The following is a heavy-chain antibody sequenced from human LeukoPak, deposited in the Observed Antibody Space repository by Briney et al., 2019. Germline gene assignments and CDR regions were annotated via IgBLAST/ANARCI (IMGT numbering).Heavy chain of an antibody. CDR2: INNSGST. D-gene: IGHD2-8*01. J-gene: IGHJ4*02. CDR1: GGSFSGYY. CDR3: ARGLKGRCMRADY. Sequence: PSETLSLTCAVSGGSFSGYYWSWIRQPPGKGLEWIGQINNSGSTNYNPSLKSRVTISVDMSKNQFSLKLSSVTAADTAVYYCARGLKGRCMRADYCGQGTLVTVSS. V-gene: IGHV4-34*01.